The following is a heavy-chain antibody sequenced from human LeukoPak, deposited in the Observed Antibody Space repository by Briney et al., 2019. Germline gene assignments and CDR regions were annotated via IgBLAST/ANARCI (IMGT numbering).Heavy chain of an antibody. Sequence: GGSLRLSCAASGFTFSSYWMSWVRQAPEKGLEWVANIKQDGSEKYYVDSVKGRFTISRDNAKNSLYLQMNSLRAEDTAVYYCARDPGYCTNGVCSSFDYWGQGTLVTVSS. J-gene: IGHJ4*02. V-gene: IGHV3-7*01. CDR3: ARDPGYCTNGVCSSFDY. D-gene: IGHD2-8*01. CDR2: IKQDGSEK. CDR1: GFTFSSYW.